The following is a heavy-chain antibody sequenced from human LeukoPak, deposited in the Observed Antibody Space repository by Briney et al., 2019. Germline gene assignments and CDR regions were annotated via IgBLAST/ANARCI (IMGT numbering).Heavy chain of an antibody. CDR3: ARGAGPIIRAYYFDY. CDR2: IYTSGST. V-gene: IGHV4-4*07. J-gene: IGHJ4*02. Sequence: SETLSLTCTVSGGSISSYYWSWIRQPAGKGLEWIGRIYTSGSTNYNPSLKSRVTISVDTSKNQFSLKLSSVTAADTAVYYCARGAGPIIRAYYFDYWGQGTLVTVSS. CDR1: GGSISSYY. D-gene: IGHD3-10*01.